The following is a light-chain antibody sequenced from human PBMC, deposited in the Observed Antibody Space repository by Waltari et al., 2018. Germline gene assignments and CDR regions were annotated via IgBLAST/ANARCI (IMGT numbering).Light chain of an antibody. V-gene: IGKV1-9*01. CDR2: TAS. CDR3: QQIKSYPLT. Sequence: DIQLTQSPSLLSASVGDRVTITCRASQGISSYLAWYQQKPGRAPKFLIYTASTLQSGVPSRFSGSGTGTEFTLTNSSLQPEDFATYYCQQIKSYPLTFGQGTRLEIK. J-gene: IGKJ5*01. CDR1: QGISSY.